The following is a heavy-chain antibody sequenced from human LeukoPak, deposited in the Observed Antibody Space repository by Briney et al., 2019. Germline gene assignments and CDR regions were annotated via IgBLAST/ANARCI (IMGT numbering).Heavy chain of an antibody. CDR3: TGLSRRSASSRYYYYYDY. D-gene: IGHD3-22*01. CDR2: INKGATHM. CDR1: QLSFTGYS. Sequence: AGGSLRLSSAASQLSFTGYSFKGVCQAPGQGLEWVSSINKGATHMYYADSMRVRFTVSIDDAKNSLYLQMNSLTAEDTAVYYFTGLSRRSASSRYYYYYDYWGRGTLVTVSS. V-gene: IGHV3-21*01. J-gene: IGHJ4*02.